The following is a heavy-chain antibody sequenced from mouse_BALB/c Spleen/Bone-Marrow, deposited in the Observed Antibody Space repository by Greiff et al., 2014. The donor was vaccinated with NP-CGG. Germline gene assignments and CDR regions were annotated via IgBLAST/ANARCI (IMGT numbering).Heavy chain of an antibody. D-gene: IGHD2-14*01. CDR3: ARTYYRYGAYYFDC. CDR2: ISYDGSN. Sequence: DVHLVESGPGLVKPSQSLSLTCSVTGYSITSGYFWNWIRQFPGNKLEWMGYISYDGSNNYNPSLKNRISITRDTSKNQFFLKLSSVTSEDTATYYCARTYYRYGAYYFDCWGQGTTLTVSS. V-gene: IGHV3-6*02. J-gene: IGHJ2*01. CDR1: GYSITSGYF.